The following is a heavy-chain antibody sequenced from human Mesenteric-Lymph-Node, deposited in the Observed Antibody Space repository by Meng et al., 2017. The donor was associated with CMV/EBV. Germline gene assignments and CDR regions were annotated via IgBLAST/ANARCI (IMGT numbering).Heavy chain of an antibody. CDR3: ARDGIAARRSSGMDV. V-gene: IGHV1-46*01. CDR2: INPSGGST. D-gene: IGHD6-6*01. Sequence: ASVKVSCKASGYTFTGYYMHWVRQAPGQGLEWMGIINPSGGSTSYAQKFQGRVTMTRDTSTSTVYMELSSLRSEDTAVHYCARDGIAARRSSGMDVWGQGTTVTVSS. J-gene: IGHJ6*02. CDR1: GYTFTGYY.